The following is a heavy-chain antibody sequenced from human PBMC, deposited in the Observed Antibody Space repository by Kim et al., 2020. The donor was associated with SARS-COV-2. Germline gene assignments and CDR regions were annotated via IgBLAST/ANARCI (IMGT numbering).Heavy chain of an antibody. V-gene: IGHV3-43*02. D-gene: IGHD2-2*01. Sequence: GGSLRLSCGASGFRFDEYDINWVRQAPGKGLEWVSLISADGVSTYYADSVKGRFTISRDNNRNSLYLQMSSLRSEDTALYFCAKDVCSSTSCPYYYYYGMDVWGQGTTVIVS. CDR2: ISADGVST. J-gene: IGHJ6*02. CDR1: GFRFDEYD. CDR3: AKDVCSSTSCPYYYYYGMDV.